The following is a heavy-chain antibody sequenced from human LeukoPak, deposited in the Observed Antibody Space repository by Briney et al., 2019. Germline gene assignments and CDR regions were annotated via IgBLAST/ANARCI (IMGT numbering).Heavy chain of an antibody. Sequence: ASVTVSCKTSGYMVSYYYMHWVRQAPGQGLEWMGWLRGDTGDTDSPQKFKGRVTMTRDTATNTAYMQLSRLTYDDTAIYFCARVRYNACDYWGQGTLVTVSS. J-gene: IGHJ4*02. V-gene: IGHV1-2*02. D-gene: IGHD1-1*01. CDR3: ARVRYNACDY. CDR1: GYMVSYYY. CDR2: LRGDTGDT.